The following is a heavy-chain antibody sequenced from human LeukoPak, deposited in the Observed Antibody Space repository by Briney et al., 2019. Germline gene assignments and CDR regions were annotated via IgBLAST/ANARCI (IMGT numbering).Heavy chain of an antibody. CDR3: ARGARLFDS. V-gene: IGHV4-4*09. Sequence: PSETLSLTCTVSGVSISSYYWSWIRQPPGRELECIGYIYISGDTNYNPSLKSRVTMSLDTSKNQFSLKLSSLTAADTAVYYCARGARLFDSWGQGTLVTVSS. J-gene: IGHJ4*02. D-gene: IGHD3-16*01. CDR2: IYISGDT. CDR1: GVSISSYY.